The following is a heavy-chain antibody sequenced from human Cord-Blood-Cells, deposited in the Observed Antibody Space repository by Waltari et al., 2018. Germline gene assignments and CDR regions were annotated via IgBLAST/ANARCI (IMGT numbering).Heavy chain of an antibody. CDR3: AKDIKYCSGGSCYYFDY. Sequence: WVRQAPGKGLEWVSLISWDGGSTYYADSVKGRFTISRDNSKNSLYLQMNSLRTEDTALYYCAKDIKYCSGGSCYYFDYWGQGTLVTVSS. CDR2: ISWDGGST. D-gene: IGHD2-15*01. V-gene: IGHV3-43*01. J-gene: IGHJ4*02.